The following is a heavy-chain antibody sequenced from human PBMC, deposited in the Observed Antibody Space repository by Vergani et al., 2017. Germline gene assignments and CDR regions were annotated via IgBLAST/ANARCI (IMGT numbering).Heavy chain of an antibody. D-gene: IGHD4-23*01. CDR2: IYSGGST. Sequence: EVQLVESGGGLVQPGGSLRLSCAASGFTVSSNYMSWVRQAPGKGLEWVSVIYSGGSTYYADSVKGRFTISRDNSKNTLYLQMNSLRAEETAVYYCASTGGNSDPEKPMDVWGQGTTVTVSS. CDR3: ASTGGNSDPEKPMDV. CDR1: GFTVSSNY. J-gene: IGHJ6*02. V-gene: IGHV3-66*02.